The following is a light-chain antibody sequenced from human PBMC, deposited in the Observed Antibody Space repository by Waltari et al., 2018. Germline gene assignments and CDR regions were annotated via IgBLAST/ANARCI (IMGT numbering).Light chain of an antibody. V-gene: IGLV2-14*01. Sequence: QSALTQPASVSGSPGQSITISCTGTRSDVGFYNYVSWYQQHPGKAPKLMIYDVSDRPSGVSNRFSGSKSGNTASLTISGLQAEDEADYYCNSYAGSSSWVFGGGTKLTVL. CDR1: RSDVGFYNY. J-gene: IGLJ3*02. CDR3: NSYAGSSSWV. CDR2: DVS.